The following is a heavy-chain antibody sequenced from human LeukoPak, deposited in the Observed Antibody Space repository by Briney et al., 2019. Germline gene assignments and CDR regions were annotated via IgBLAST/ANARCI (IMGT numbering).Heavy chain of an antibody. V-gene: IGHV3-23*01. Sequence: PGGSLRLSCEVSGVSFSNFAMSWVRQAPGKGLEWVSAISGSGVSTYYADSVKGRFTISRDNSKNTLYLQMNSLRAEDTAVYYCSNDAVCSGDSCYSQFGYGRQGTLVTVSS. CDR3: SNDAVCSGDSCYSQFGY. CDR1: GVSFSNFA. CDR2: ISGSGVST. D-gene: IGHD2-15*01. J-gene: IGHJ4*02.